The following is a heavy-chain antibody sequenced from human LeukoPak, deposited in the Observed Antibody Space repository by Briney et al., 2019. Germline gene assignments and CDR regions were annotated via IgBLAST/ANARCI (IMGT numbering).Heavy chain of an antibody. CDR1: GGSISSYY. D-gene: IGHD3-10*01. Sequence: SETLSLTCTVSGGSISSYYWSWIRQPPGKGLEWIGYIYYSGSTYYNPSLKSRVTISVDTSKNQFSLKLSSVTAADTAVYYCATHSVGSGSYYRGYYFDYWGQGTLVTVSS. CDR3: ATHSVGSGSYYRGYYFDY. CDR2: IYYSGST. J-gene: IGHJ4*02. V-gene: IGHV4-59*12.